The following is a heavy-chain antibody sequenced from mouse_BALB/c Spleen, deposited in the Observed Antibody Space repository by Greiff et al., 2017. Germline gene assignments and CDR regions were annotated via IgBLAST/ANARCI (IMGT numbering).Heavy chain of an antibody. CDR1: GYSITSDYA. J-gene: IGHJ2*01. CDR2: ISYSGST. V-gene: IGHV3-2*02. D-gene: IGHD4-1*01. Sequence: EVQRVESGPGLVKPSQSLSLTCTVTGYSITSDYAWNWIRQFPGNKLEWMGYISYSGSTSYNPSLKSRISITRDTSKNQFFLQLNSVTTEDTATYYCALNWAFDYWGQGTTLTVSS. CDR3: ALNWAFDY.